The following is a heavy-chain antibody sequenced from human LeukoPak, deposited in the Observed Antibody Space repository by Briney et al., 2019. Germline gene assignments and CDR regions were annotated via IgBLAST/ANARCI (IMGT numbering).Heavy chain of an antibody. D-gene: IGHD3-10*01. CDR3: ARDHVLLWFGDRGYYGMDV. CDR2: ISAYNGNT. Sequence: GASVKVSCKASGYTLTSYGISWVRQAPGQGLEWMGWISAYNGNTNYAQKLQGRVTMTTDTSTSTAYMELRSLRSDDTAVYYCARDHVLLWFGDRGYYGMDVWGQGTTVTVSS. CDR1: GYTLTSYG. V-gene: IGHV1-18*01. J-gene: IGHJ6*02.